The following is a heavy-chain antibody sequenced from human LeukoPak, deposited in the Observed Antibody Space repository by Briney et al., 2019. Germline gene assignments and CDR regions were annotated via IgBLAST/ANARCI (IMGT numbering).Heavy chain of an antibody. CDR3: ARGTQWLDSDAFDI. Sequence: SETLSLTCAVYGGSFSGYYWSWIRQPPGKGLEWIGEINHSGSTNYKPSLKSRVTISVDTSKNQFSLKLSSVTAADTAVYYCARGTQWLDSDAFDIWGQGTMVTVSS. J-gene: IGHJ3*02. CDR1: GGSFSGYY. V-gene: IGHV4-34*01. D-gene: IGHD6-19*01. CDR2: INHSGST.